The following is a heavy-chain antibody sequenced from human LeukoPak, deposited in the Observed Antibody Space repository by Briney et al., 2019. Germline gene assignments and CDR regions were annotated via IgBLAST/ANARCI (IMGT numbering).Heavy chain of an antibody. J-gene: IGHJ4*02. CDR3: VGDPIIAAAGGINFDY. CDR2: ISYSGST. Sequence: SETLSLTCTVSGGSISSYYWSWIRQPPGKGLEWIGYISYSGSTNYNPSLKSRVTISVDTSKNQFSLELSSVTAADTAVYYCVGDPIIAAAGGINFDYWGQGTLVTVSS. V-gene: IGHV4-59*01. D-gene: IGHD6-13*01. CDR1: GGSISSYY.